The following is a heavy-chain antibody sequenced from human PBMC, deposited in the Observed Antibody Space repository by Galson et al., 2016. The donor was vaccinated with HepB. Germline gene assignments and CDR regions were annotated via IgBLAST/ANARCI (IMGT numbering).Heavy chain of an antibody. CDR1: GFSLSISGLC. Sequence: PALVKPTQTLTLTCTFSGFSLSISGLCVSWIRQPPGKALEWLALIDWGDEKHYHTSMKTRLTISKGTSRNQVVLTMTNMDPMDTSTYFCARSPCYSSSGFGLAGVFDYWGQGALVTVSS. CDR2: IDWGDEK. D-gene: IGHD6-13*01. V-gene: IGHV2-70*13. J-gene: IGHJ4*02. CDR3: ARSPCYSSSGFGLAGVFDY.